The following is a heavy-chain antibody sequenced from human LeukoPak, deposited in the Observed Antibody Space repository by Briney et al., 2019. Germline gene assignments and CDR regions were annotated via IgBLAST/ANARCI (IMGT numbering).Heavy chain of an antibody. CDR2: INPNSGGT. CDR3: ARVGYYESSGYYEY. D-gene: IGHD3-22*01. J-gene: IGHJ4*02. V-gene: IGHV1-2*06. CDR1: GYTFTSYY. Sequence: ASVKVSCKASGYTFTSYYMHWVRQAPGQGLEWMGRINPNSGGTNYAQKFQGRVTMTRDTSISTVYMELSRLRSDDTAVYYCARVGYYESSGYYEYWGQETLVTVSS.